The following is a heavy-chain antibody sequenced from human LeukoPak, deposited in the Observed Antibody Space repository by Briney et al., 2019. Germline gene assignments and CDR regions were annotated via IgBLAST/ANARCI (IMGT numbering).Heavy chain of an antibody. J-gene: IGHJ4*02. CDR2: IKQDGSER. Sequence: GGSLRLSCAASGFTFSYAWMSWVRQAPGKGLEWVANIKQDGSERYYVDSVKGRFTISRDNAKNSLYLQMNSLRAEDTAVYYCARARGYSGYDWKAFDYWGQGILVTVSS. D-gene: IGHD5-12*01. CDR1: GFTFSYAW. CDR3: ARARGYSGYDWKAFDY. V-gene: IGHV3-7*04.